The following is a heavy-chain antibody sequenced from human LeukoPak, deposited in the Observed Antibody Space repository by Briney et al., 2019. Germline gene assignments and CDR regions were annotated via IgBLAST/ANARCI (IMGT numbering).Heavy chain of an antibody. J-gene: IGHJ4*02. CDR3: ARSGVYYDSSGEFDD. V-gene: IGHV1-2*06. CDR2: INPNSGGT. D-gene: IGHD3-22*01. Sequence: ASVKVSCKASGYTFTGYYMHWVRQAPGQGLEWMGRINPNSGGTNYAQKFQGRVTMTRDTSISTAYMELSRLRSDDTAVYYCARSGVYYDSSGEFDDWGQGTLVTVSS. CDR1: GYTFTGYY.